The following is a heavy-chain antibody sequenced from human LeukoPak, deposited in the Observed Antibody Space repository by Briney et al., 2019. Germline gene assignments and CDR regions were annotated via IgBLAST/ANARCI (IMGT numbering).Heavy chain of an antibody. CDR2: INHSGST. CDR3: AGVPRGTYYYGVDV. CDR1: GGSFSGYY. V-gene: IGHV4-34*01. J-gene: IGHJ6*04. Sequence: SETLSLTCAVYGGSFSGYYWSWIRQPPGKGLEWIGEINHSGSTNYNPSLKSRVTISVDTSKNQFSLKLSSVTAADTAVYYCAGVPRGTYYYGVDVWGKGTTVTVSS. D-gene: IGHD1-1*01.